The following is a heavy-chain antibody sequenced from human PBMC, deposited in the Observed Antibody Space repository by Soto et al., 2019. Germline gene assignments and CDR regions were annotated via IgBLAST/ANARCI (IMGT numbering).Heavy chain of an antibody. D-gene: IGHD6-13*01. CDR3: ARGGYSSSWYVVSMDV. Sequence: QVQLQESGPGLVKPSETLSLTCTVSGGSISSYYWSWIRQPPGKGLEWIGYIYYSGSTNYNPSLKSRVTISVDTSNIQFTLKLSSVTAADTAVYYCARGGYSSSWYVVSMDVWGQGTTVTVSS. CDR1: GGSISSYY. V-gene: IGHV4-59*01. CDR2: IYYSGST. J-gene: IGHJ6*02.